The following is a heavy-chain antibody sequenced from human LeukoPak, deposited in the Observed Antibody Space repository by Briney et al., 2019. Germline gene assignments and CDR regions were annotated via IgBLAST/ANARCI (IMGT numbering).Heavy chain of an antibody. Sequence: GGSLRLSCAASGFTFSTYEMNWVRQAPGKGLEWVSYISTSGNTIYYADSVKGRFAISRDNAKNSLYLQLNSLRAEDTAVYYCARDTRTHGGSFSFQYWGQGTLVTVSS. CDR2: ISTSGNTI. CDR3: ARDTRTHGGSFSFQY. V-gene: IGHV3-48*03. D-gene: IGHD1-26*01. J-gene: IGHJ1*01. CDR1: GFTFSTYE.